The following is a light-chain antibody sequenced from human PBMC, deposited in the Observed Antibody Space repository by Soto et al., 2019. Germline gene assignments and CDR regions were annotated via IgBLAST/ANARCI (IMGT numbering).Light chain of an antibody. CDR1: SSDIGGYNY. J-gene: IGLJ3*02. CDR3: SSYTRTTTFVV. CDR2: QVY. V-gene: IGLV2-14*01. Sequence: QAVVTQPASVSGSLGQSITISCTGTSSDIGGYNYVSWYQHHPGKAPKLIIYQVYSRPSGVSNRFSGSKSGNTASLRISGLQADDEADYYCSSYTRTTTFVVFGGGTKLTVL.